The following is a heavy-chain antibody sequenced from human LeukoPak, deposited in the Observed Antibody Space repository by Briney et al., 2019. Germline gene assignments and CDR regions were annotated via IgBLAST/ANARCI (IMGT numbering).Heavy chain of an antibody. CDR1: GGSISSGSYY. J-gene: IGHJ4*02. CDR2: IYTSGST. Sequence: SETLSLTCTVSGGSISSGSYYWSWIRQPAGKGLEWIGRIYTSGSTNYNPSLKSRVTISVDTSKNQFSLKLSSVTAADTAVHYCARGRRYDYWGQGTLVTVSS. V-gene: IGHV4-61*02. CDR3: ARGRRYDY.